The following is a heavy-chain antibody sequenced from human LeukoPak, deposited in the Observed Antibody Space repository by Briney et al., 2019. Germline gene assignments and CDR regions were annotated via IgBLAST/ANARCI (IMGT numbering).Heavy chain of an antibody. D-gene: IGHD1-26*01. Sequence: SETLSLTCTVSGGSISSSSYYWGWIRQPPGKGLEWIGSIYYSGSTHYYPSLKSRVTISVDTSKDQFSLKLSSVTAADTAVYYCARGEVGATTGYYFDYWGQGTLVTVSS. CDR1: GGSISSSSYY. J-gene: IGHJ4*02. CDR2: IYYSGST. V-gene: IGHV4-39*01. CDR3: ARGEVGATTGYYFDY.